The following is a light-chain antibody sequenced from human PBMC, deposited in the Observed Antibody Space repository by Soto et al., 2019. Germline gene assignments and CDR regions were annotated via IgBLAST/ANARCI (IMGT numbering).Light chain of an antibody. CDR1: QSVSNN. Sequence: EIVMTQSPATLSVSPGEGATLSCRASQSVSNNLAWYQQKPDQPPRLLIYGASNRAAGVAARFSGSGSGTEFTLTITSLQSEDFAVYYCQQYDNWPPLTFGGGTRVDIK. CDR3: QQYDNWPPLT. J-gene: IGKJ4*01. CDR2: GAS. V-gene: IGKV3-15*01.